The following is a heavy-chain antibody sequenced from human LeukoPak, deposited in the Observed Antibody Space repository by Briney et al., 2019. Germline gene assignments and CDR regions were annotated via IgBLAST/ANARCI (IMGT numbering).Heavy chain of an antibody. Sequence: GGSLRLSCAASGFTFSSYGMHWVRQAPGKGLEWVAVIWYGGSNKYYADSVKGRFTISRDNAKNSLYLQMNSLRAEDTAVYYCARVVTMVRGVIKSVWWFDPWGQGTLVTVSS. CDR3: ARVVTMVRGVIKSVWWFDP. CDR1: GFTFSSYG. D-gene: IGHD3-10*01. J-gene: IGHJ5*02. CDR2: IWYGGSNK. V-gene: IGHV3-33*08.